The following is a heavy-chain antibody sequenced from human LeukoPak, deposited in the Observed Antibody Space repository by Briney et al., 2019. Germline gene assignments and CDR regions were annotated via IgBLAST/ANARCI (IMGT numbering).Heavy chain of an antibody. CDR3: AKDRLQIWSYVGIFDY. Sequence: GGSLRLSCAASGFSISTYNMFWVRQAPGKGLEWVAVISSDGRHIHSIDSVRDRFTISRDISKNTLSLQMNSLTDDDTAVYFCAKDRLQIWSYVGIFDYWGQGALVTASS. CDR2: ISSDGRHI. D-gene: IGHD5-18*01. J-gene: IGHJ4*02. V-gene: IGHV3-30*18. CDR1: GFSISTYN.